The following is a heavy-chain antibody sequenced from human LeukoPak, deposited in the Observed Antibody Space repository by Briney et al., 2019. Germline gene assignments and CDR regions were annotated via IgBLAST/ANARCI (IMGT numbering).Heavy chain of an antibody. D-gene: IGHD6-19*01. Sequence: PGGSLRLSCAASGFTFSSYGMHWVRQAPGKGLEWVAVISYDGSNKYYADSVKGRFTISRDNSKNSLYLQMNSLRAEDTALYYCAKDGYSSGWLDYYYYYYMDVWGKGTTVTVSS. CDR3: AKDGYSSGWLDYYYYYYMDV. CDR2: ISYDGSNK. CDR1: GFTFSSYG. V-gene: IGHV3-30*18. J-gene: IGHJ6*03.